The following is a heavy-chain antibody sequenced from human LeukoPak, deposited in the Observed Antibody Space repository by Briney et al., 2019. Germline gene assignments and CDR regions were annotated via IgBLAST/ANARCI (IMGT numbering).Heavy chain of an antibody. CDR3: ARDLAWGAFDY. J-gene: IGHJ4*02. D-gene: IGHD7-27*01. CDR2: ISPRGGGT. CDR1: GFTFSNHG. V-gene: IGHV3-23*01. Sequence: GGSLRLSCAASGFTFSNHGMNWVRQAPGKVLEWLSGISPRGGGTYYADSVKGRFTISRDDSKSTLSLQMNSLRVEDTAVYYCARDLAWGAFDYWGQGSLVTVSS.